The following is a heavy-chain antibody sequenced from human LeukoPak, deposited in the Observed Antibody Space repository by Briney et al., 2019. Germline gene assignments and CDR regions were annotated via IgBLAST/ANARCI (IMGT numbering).Heavy chain of an antibody. CDR1: GGSCSGYY. V-gene: IGHV4-34*01. J-gene: IGHJ4*02. CDR3: ARAWFGESTKYYFDY. CDR2: INHSGST. Sequence: SETLSLTCAVYGGSCSGYYWSWIRQPPGKGLEWIGEINHSGSTNYNPSLKSRVTISVDTSKNQFSLKLSSVTAADTAVYYCARAWFGESTKYYFDYWGQGTLVTVSS. D-gene: IGHD3-10*01.